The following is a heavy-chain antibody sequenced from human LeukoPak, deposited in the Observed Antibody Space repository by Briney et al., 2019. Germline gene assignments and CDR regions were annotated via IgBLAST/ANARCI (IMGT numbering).Heavy chain of an antibody. V-gene: IGHV3-30*18. CDR2: ISYDGSNK. CDR1: GFTFSSYG. J-gene: IGHJ6*02. Sequence: GGSLRLSCAASGFTFSSYGMHWVRQAPGKGLEWVAVISYDGSNKYYADSVKGRFTISRDNSKNTLYLQMNSLRAEDTAVYYCAKESRQSRTYYDILTGYYRSSYYYYGMDVWGQGTTVTVSS. D-gene: IGHD3-9*01. CDR3: AKESRQSRTYYDILTGYYRSSYYYYGMDV.